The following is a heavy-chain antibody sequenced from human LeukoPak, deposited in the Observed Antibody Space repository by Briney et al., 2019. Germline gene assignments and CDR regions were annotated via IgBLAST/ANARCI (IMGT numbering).Heavy chain of an antibody. D-gene: IGHD3-10*01. CDR2: IYSGGSR. Sequence: IYSGGSRYYADSVKGRFTISRDNSKNTLYLQMNSLRAEDTAVYYCARDSGDSIDYWGQGTLVTVSS. CDR3: ARDSGDSIDY. V-gene: IGHV3-66*01. J-gene: IGHJ4*02.